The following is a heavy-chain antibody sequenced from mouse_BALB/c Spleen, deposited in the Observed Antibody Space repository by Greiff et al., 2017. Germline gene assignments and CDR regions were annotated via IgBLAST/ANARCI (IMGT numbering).Heavy chain of an antibody. D-gene: IGHD1-1*01. J-gene: IGHJ4*01. V-gene: IGHV1S16*01. CDR3: TINYGSSYGAMDY. Sequence: QVQLQQSGAELVKPGASVKLSCKASGYTFTSYYMYWVKLRPGQGFEWIGEINPSNGGTNYNEKFKRKATLTVDKSSSTAYMQLSSLTSEDSAVYYRTINYGSSYGAMDYWGQGTSVTVSS. CDR2: INPSNGGT. CDR1: GYTFTSYY.